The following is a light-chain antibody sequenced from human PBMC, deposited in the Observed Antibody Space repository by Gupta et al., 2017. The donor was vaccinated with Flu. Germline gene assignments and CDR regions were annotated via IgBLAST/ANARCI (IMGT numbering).Light chain of an antibody. V-gene: IGLV3-21*02. Sequence: SYVLTQPPSMSVAPGQSATTTGGGTNILRKSVHWYQQRPGPAPVVVVYDDSDRPSGIPERFSGSNSGNTATLTISRVEAGDEADYYCQVWDSSSDHVVFGGGTRLTVL. J-gene: IGLJ2*01. CDR2: DDS. CDR1: NILRKS. CDR3: QVWDSSSDHVV.